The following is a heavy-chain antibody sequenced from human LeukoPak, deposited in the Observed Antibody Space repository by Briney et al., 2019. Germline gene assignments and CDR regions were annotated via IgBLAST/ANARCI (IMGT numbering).Heavy chain of an antibody. CDR1: GGSITSSSYY. CDR3: ASVGGYSSGWYASGFDP. CDR2: IYYTGST. D-gene: IGHD6-19*01. V-gene: IGHV4-39*07. Sequence: SETLSLTCTVSGGSITSSSYYWGWIRQPPGKGPEWIGSIYYTGSTNYNPSLKSRVTISLDTSKNQFSLKLTSVTAADTAVYYCASVGGYSSGWYASGFDPWGQGTLVTVSS. J-gene: IGHJ5*02.